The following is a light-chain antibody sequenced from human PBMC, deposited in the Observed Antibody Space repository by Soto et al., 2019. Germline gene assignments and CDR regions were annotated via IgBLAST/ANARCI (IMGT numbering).Light chain of an antibody. CDR3: CSHSSSSTWM. CDR1: SSDVGGYNF. CDR2: EVN. J-gene: IGLJ3*02. V-gene: IGLV2-14*03. Sequence: QSALTQTASVSGSPGQSITISCTGTSSDVGGYNFVSWYQQHPGKAPKLIIHEVNNRPSGVSGRFSGSKSGNTAFLTISGLQAEDEAVYYCCSHSSSSTWMFGGGTKLTVL.